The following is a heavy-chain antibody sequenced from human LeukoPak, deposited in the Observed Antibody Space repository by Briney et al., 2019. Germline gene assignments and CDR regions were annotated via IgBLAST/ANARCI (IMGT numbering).Heavy chain of an antibody. J-gene: IGHJ6*03. Sequence: GGSLRLSCAASGFTFSSYDMSWVRQAPGKGLEWVSAISGSGGSTYYADSVKVRFTISRDNSKNTLYLQMNSLRAEDTAVYYCAKDRGVAARPSYGFYYYYMDVWGKGTTVTVSS. V-gene: IGHV3-23*01. D-gene: IGHD6-6*01. CDR2: ISGSGGST. CDR1: GFTFSSYD. CDR3: AKDRGVAARPSYGFYYYYMDV.